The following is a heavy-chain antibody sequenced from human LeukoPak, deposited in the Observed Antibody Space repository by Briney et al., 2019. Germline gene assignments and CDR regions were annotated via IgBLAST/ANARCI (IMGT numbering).Heavy chain of an antibody. CDR1: GFTFSNYE. Sequence: QTGGSLRLSCAASGFTFSNYEMNWVRQAPGKGLEWVAYISESGSLIYYADSVMGRFTISRDDSKNSLFLQMSSLRAEDTAVYYCARDSGSGTTGNEFDYWGQGTLVRVSS. V-gene: IGHV3-48*03. D-gene: IGHD1-1*01. CDR2: ISESGSLI. CDR3: ARDSGSGTTGNEFDY. J-gene: IGHJ4*02.